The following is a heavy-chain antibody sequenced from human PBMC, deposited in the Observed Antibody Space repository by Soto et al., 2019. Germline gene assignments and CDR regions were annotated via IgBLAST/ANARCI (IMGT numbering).Heavy chain of an antibody. CDR2: ISTAGHRT. D-gene: IGHD3-10*01. CDR3: AKGGSFGGILDS. Sequence: EVQLLDSGGGLVQPGGSLRLSCAASGFTFIDYAMSWVRQAPGKGLEWVSTISTAGHRTFSADSVKGRFTISRDTSKNPLDLQMNSLRAEATAFYFCAKGGSFGGILDSGGRGTLVTVSS. J-gene: IGHJ4*02. CDR1: GFTFIDYA. V-gene: IGHV3-23*01.